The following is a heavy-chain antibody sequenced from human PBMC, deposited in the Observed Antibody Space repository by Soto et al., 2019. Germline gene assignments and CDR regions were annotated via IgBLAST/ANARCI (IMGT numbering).Heavy chain of an antibody. CDR2: IFPGNSDT. D-gene: IGHD3-3*01. V-gene: IGHV5-51*01. Sequence: PGESLKISCKASGYKFASYWIGWVRQMPGKGLEWVGIIFPGNSDTRYTPSFQGQVTISADDSTTTAYLQWSALKASDSALYYCARHGSRFGVVTNFYYGLDVWGQGTTVTVSS. CDR1: GYKFASYW. J-gene: IGHJ6*02. CDR3: ARHGSRFGVVTNFYYGLDV.